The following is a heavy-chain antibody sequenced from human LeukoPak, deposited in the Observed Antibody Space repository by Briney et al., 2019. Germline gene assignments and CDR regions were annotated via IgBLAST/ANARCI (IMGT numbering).Heavy chain of an antibody. CDR3: TMPRGVLDPY. CDR2: IYSDGST. J-gene: IGHJ4*02. V-gene: IGHV3-66*01. D-gene: IGHD3-10*01. Sequence: GGSLRLSCAASGFTVSSNYMSWVRQAPGKGLEWVSVIYSDGSTNYADSVKGRFTISRDNSKNTVILQMNSLRVEDTAVYYCTMPRGVLDPYWGQGTLVTVSS. CDR1: GFTVSSNY.